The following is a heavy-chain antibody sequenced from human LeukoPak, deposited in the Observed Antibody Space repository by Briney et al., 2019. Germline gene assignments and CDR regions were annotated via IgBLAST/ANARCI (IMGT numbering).Heavy chain of an antibody. J-gene: IGHJ4*02. CDR3: AKDPANHGE. CDR1: GFTVSSNY. D-gene: IGHD3-10*01. V-gene: IGHV3-23*01. Sequence: GSLRLSCAASGFTVSSNYISWVRQAPGKGLEWVSAISGSGGSTYYADSVKGRFTISRDNSKNTLYLQMNSLRAEDTAVYYCAKDPANHGEWGQGTLVTVSS. CDR2: ISGSGGST.